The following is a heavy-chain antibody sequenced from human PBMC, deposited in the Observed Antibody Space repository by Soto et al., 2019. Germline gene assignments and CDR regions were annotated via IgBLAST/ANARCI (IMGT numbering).Heavy chain of an antibody. D-gene: IGHD2-8*01. CDR2: ISYDGNNK. Sequence: QVQLVESGGGVVQPGRSLRLSCAASGFTFSTYGMHWVRQAPGKGLEWVAVISYDGNNKYYADSVKGRFTSSIEDSKNTVYLEMKSLRNEDTAVYSCAKDARSCTSSVCLPNWIDPWGQGTLVTVSS. V-gene: IGHV3-30*18. CDR1: GFTFSTYG. CDR3: AKDARSCTSSVCLPNWIDP. J-gene: IGHJ5*02.